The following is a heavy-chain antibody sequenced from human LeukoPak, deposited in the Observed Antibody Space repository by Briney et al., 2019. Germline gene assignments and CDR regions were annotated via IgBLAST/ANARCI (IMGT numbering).Heavy chain of an antibody. D-gene: IGHD3-10*01. J-gene: IGHJ4*02. V-gene: IGHV4-4*02. CDR3: ARVGGSGSYYYFDY. Sequence: SETLSLTCAVSGGSISSSNWWSWVRQPPGKGLEWIGEIYHSGSTNYNPSLKSRVTISVDKSKNQFSLKLSSVTAADTAVYYCARVGGSGSYYYFDYWGQGTLVTVSS. CDR2: IYHSGST. CDR1: GGSISSSNW.